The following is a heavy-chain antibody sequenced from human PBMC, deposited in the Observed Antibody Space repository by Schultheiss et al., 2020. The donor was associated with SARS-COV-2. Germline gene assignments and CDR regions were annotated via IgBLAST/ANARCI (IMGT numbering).Heavy chain of an antibody. Sequence: GGSLRLSCAASGFTFSSYSMSWVRQAPGKGLEWVAVVWYDGSKKYYADSVKGRFTISRDNSKHTLYVQMNSLRAEDTAVYYCARERQWLGERYYYYYYGTDVWGQGTTVTVSS. CDR2: VWYDGSKK. CDR1: GFTFSSYS. CDR3: ARERQWLGERYYYYYYGTDV. D-gene: IGHD6-19*01. V-gene: IGHV3-33*01. J-gene: IGHJ6*02.